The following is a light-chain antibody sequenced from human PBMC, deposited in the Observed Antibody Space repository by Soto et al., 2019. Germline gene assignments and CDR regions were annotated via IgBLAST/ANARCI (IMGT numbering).Light chain of an antibody. V-gene: IGKV3-20*01. CDR2: GAS. CDR3: QQYGRSPLLYT. CDR1: QSVTSNF. J-gene: IGKJ2*01. Sequence: EIVLTQSPGTLSLSPGERATLSCRASQSVTSNFLAWYQQKPGQAPRLLIYGASTRAAGVPDRFSGSGSGTDFNLTITRLEPEDFALYYCQQYGRSPLLYTFGQGTKLGVK.